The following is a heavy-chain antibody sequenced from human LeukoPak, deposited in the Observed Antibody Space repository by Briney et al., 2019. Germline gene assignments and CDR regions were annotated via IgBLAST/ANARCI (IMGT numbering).Heavy chain of an antibody. D-gene: IGHD2-15*01. CDR1: GFSFNSYA. Sequence: GGSLRLSCAASGFSFNSYAMYWVRQAPGKGLEWVAVISYDGNNKYYADSVKGRFTISRDNSKNTLYLQMNSLRAEDTAVYYCARDSSRYCGGGSCYGMDVWGQGTLVTVSS. CDR2: ISYDGNNK. J-gene: IGHJ6*02. V-gene: IGHV3-30-3*01. CDR3: ARDSSRYCGGGSCYGMDV.